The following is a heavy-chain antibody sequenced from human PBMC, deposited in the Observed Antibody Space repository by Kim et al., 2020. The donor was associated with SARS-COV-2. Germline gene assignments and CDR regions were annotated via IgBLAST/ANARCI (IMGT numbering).Heavy chain of an antibody. J-gene: IGHJ4*02. Sequence: SETLSLTCTVSGGSISSGGYYWSWIRQHPGKGLEWIGYIYYSGSTYYNLSLKSRVTISVDTSKNQFSLKLSSVTAADTAVYYCARRSGYYFDYWGQGTLGTVSS. D-gene: IGHD3-3*01. CDR1: GGSISSGGYY. CDR3: ARRSGYYFDY. V-gene: IGHV4-31*03. CDR2: IYYSGST.